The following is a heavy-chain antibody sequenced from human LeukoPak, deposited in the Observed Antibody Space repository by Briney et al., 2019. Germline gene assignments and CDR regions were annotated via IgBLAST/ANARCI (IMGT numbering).Heavy chain of an antibody. J-gene: IGHJ3*02. CDR3: VRGVAVAGHDAFDI. V-gene: IGHV3-7*01. CDR1: GFTFSSYA. CDR2: IKPDGTEK. Sequence: GGSLRLSCAASGFTFSSYAMSWVRQAPGKGLEWVANIKPDGTEKYYVDSVKGRFTIPRDNAKNSLFLQLNSLRAEDTAVYYCVRGVAVAGHDAFDIWGQGTVVTVSS. D-gene: IGHD6-19*01.